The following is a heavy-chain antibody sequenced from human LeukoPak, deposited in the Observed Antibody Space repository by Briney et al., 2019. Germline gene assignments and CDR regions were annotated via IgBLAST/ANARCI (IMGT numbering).Heavy chain of an antibody. CDR2: ISSSSGTI. CDR3: ARALGYSYGYAVDY. J-gene: IGHJ4*02. CDR1: GFIFSNYN. V-gene: IGHV3-48*01. D-gene: IGHD5-18*01. Sequence: PGGSLRLSCAASGFIFSNYNMNWVRQTPGKGLEWLSYISSSSGTIYYGDSVKGRFTISGDNAKNSLYLQMNSRRAEDTAVYYCARALGYSYGYAVDYWGQGTLVTVSS.